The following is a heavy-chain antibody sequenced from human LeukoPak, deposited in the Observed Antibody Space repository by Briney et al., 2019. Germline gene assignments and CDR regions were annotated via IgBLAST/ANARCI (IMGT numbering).Heavy chain of an antibody. Sequence: SETLSLTYTVSGGSISSYYWSWIRQPPGKGLEWIGYIYNSGSTSFNPSLKSRVTISGDTSKNQFSLKLSSVTAADTAVYYCARTWSTVTRIDYWGQGTLVTVSS. CDR3: ARTWSTVTRIDY. CDR1: GGSISSYY. CDR2: IYNSGST. D-gene: IGHD4-17*01. J-gene: IGHJ4*02. V-gene: IGHV4-59*01.